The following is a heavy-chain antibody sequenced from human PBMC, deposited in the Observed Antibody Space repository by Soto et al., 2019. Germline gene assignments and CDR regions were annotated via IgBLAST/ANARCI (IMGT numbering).Heavy chain of an antibody. Sequence: QVQLVQSGAEVKKPGSSVKVSCKASGGTFSSYAISWVRQAPGQGLEWMGGIIPIFGTANYAQKFQGRVTITADESTSTADMELSSLRSEDTAVYYGARVEYTVVPPGGAFDIWGQGTMVTVSS. CDR3: ARVEYTVVPPGGAFDI. CDR1: GGTFSSYA. V-gene: IGHV1-69*12. D-gene: IGHD2-15*01. J-gene: IGHJ3*02. CDR2: IIPIFGTA.